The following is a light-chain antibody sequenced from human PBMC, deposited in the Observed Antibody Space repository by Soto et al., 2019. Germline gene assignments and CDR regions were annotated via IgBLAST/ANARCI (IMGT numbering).Light chain of an antibody. CDR2: SAS. V-gene: IGKV1-9*01. CDR1: QDIHVF. Sequence: DIQLTQSPSFLSASEGDIVTITCRASQDIHVFLAWYQHKPGKAPRLLIDSASTLQSGVPSRFSGSRSGTELTLTISSLQPEDIATYYCQKFNNYPLAFGHGTKVDL. CDR3: QKFNNYPLA. J-gene: IGKJ3*01.